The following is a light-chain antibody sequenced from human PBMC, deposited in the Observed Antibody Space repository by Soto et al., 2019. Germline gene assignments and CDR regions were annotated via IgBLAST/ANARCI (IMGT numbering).Light chain of an antibody. CDR1: SSDVGAYNY. CDR3: KSYTSSSTYV. J-gene: IGLJ1*01. CDR2: DVS. V-gene: IGLV2-14*01. Sequence: QAASVSGSPGQSIAISCTGTSSDVGAYNYVSWYQQSPGKAPKLMIYDVSNRPSGVSDRFSGSKSGNTASLTISGLQTEDEADYYYKSYTSSSTYVFGTGTKVTVL.